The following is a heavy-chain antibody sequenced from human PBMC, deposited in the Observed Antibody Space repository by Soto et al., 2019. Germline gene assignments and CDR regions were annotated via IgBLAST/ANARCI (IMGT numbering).Heavy chain of an antibody. CDR1: GGSISSGGYY. J-gene: IGHJ5*02. D-gene: IGHD3-10*01. CDR2: IYYSGST. V-gene: IGHV4-31*03. Sequence: PSETLSLTCTVSGGSISSGGYYWSWIRQHPGKGLEWIGYIYYSGSTYYNPSLKSRVTISVDTSKNQFSLKLSSVTAADTAVYYCARGLRFGELPNWFDPWGQGTLVTVSS. CDR3: ARGLRFGELPNWFDP.